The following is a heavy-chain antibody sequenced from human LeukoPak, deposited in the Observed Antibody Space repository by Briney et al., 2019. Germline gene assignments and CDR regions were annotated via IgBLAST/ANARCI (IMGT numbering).Heavy chain of an antibody. Sequence: GGSLRLSCEVSGFTIRNQWMSWVRQAPGKGLEWVANIKEDGSEKYYVDSVKGRFTISRDNAKNSLYLQMNSLRAEDTAVYYCARTRGLSGLGYWGQGTLVTVSS. CDR3: ARTRGLSGLGY. CDR1: GFTIRNQW. D-gene: IGHD1-26*01. V-gene: IGHV3-7*01. J-gene: IGHJ4*02. CDR2: IKEDGSEK.